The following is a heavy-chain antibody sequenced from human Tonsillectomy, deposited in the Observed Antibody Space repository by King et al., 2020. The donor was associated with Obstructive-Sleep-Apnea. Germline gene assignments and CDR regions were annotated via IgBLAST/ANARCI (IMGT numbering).Heavy chain of an antibody. V-gene: IGHV4-59*01. CDR2: IYYSGGA. D-gene: IGHD6-19*01. CDR1: GGSISSYY. Sequence: VQLQESGPGLVKPSETLSLICTVSGGSISSYYWSWIRQPPGKGLEWIGYIYYSGGAYYSPSLKSRVTISVDTSKNQFSLKLSSVTAADTAVYYCARAPRGVVGTWFDPWGQGTLVTVSS. J-gene: IGHJ5*02. CDR3: ARAPRGVVGTWFDP.